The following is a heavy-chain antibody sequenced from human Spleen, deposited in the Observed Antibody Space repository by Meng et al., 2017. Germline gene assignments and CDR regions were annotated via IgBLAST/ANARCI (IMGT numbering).Heavy chain of an antibody. CDR2: IYYSGST. Sequence: GQRQESGPGLVKPSQTLSLTCTVSGGSISSGAYYWSWIRQHPGKGLEWIGYIYYSGSTDYNPSLKSRLTISVDTSKNQFSLRLSSVTAADTAVYYCARHYYNSGSFDYWGQGTLVTVSS. V-gene: IGHV4-31*03. CDR1: GGSISSGAYY. CDR3: ARHYYNSGSFDY. D-gene: IGHD3-10*01. J-gene: IGHJ4*02.